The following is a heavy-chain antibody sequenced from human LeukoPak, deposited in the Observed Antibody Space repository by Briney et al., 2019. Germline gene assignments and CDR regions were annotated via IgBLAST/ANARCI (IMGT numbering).Heavy chain of an antibody. V-gene: IGHV3-7*04. Sequence: GGSLRLSCAASGLTFDTYWMTWVRQAPGKGLEWVASIKQDGSEEYYVDSVKGRFTISRDNAKSSLYLQMNSLRAEDTALYHCARHSPLWGYWGQGTLVTVSS. J-gene: IGHJ4*02. D-gene: IGHD7-27*01. CDR3: ARHSPLWGY. CDR2: IKQDGSEE. CDR1: GLTFDTYW.